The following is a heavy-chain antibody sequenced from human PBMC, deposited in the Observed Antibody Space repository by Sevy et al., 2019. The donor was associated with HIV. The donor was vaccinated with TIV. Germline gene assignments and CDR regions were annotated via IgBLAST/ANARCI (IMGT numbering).Heavy chain of an antibody. D-gene: IGHD5-18*01. CDR3: ARGKSGYGYGLNS. V-gene: IGHV3-66*01. Sequence: GGSLRLSCAASGFTVSSNYMTWVRQAPGKGLEGVSVIYSDGTTYHADSVKDRLTISRDNSKNTLYRQMNSLRAEDTAVYYCARGKSGYGYGLNSWGQGTLVTVSS. CDR2: IYSDGTT. J-gene: IGHJ4*02. CDR1: GFTVSSNY.